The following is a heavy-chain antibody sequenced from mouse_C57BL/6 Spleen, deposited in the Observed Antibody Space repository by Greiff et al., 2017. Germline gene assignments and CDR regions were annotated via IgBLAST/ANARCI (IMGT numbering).Heavy chain of an antibody. CDR2: INPSNGGT. D-gene: IGHD1-1*01. J-gene: IGHJ4*01. Sequence: QVQLPQPGTELVKPGASVKLSCKASGYTFTSYWMHWVKQRPGQGLEWIGNINPSNGGTNYNEKFKSKATLTVDKSSSTAYMQLSSPTSADSAVYYCARRNYGSSPYAMDYWGQGTSVTVAS. CDR3: ARRNYGSSPYAMDY. CDR1: GYTFTSYW. V-gene: IGHV1-53*01.